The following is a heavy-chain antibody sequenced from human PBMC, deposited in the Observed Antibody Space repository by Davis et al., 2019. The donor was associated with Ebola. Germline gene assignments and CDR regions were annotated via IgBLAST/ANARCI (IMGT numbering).Heavy chain of an antibody. D-gene: IGHD1-26*01. CDR1: GYTFTSYY. CDR2: FDPEDGET. J-gene: IGHJ4*02. Sequence: ASVKVSCKASGYTFTSYYMHWVRQAPGKGLEWMGGFDPEDGETIYAQKFQGRVTMTEDTSTDTAYMELSSLRSEDTAVYYCATSREIVGATTYYFDYWGQGTLVTVSS. V-gene: IGHV1-24*01. CDR3: ATSREIVGATTYYFDY.